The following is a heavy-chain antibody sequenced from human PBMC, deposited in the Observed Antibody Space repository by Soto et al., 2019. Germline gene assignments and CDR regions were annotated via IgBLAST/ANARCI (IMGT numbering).Heavy chain of an antibody. CDR1: GFTLSAYD. CDR2: LGAADDP. D-gene: IGHD2-15*01. CDR3: ARAYSGRLPRRADYYYAMDV. J-gene: IGHJ6*02. V-gene: IGHV3-13*05. Sequence: GSLRLSCAASGFTLSAYDMHWVRQAEGKGLEWVSALGAADDPYYLVSVKGRFTISRENAKNSLYLQMNNLRAGDTAVYYCARAYSGRLPRRADYYYAMDVWGQGTTVTVSS.